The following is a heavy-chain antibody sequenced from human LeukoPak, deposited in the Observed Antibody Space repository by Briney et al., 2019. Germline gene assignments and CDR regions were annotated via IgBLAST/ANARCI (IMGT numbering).Heavy chain of an antibody. Sequence: GGSLRLSRAASGFVFSSYSFNWVRQAPGKGLEWVASVNTVSSYIYYADSVRGRFTISRDHAKNSVLLQMNSLRAEDMAMYYCVRLRRNSDSSGYFYYYDNWGQGTLVTVSS. CDR3: VRLRRNSDSSGYFYYYDN. CDR1: GFVFSSYS. D-gene: IGHD3-22*01. V-gene: IGHV3-21*01. J-gene: IGHJ4*02. CDR2: VNTVSSYI.